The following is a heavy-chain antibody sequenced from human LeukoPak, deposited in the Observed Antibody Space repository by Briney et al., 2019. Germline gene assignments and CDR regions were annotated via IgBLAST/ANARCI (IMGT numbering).Heavy chain of an antibody. Sequence: GGSLRLSCAASGFSFSSYAMSWVRQAPGMRLEWVSSISGSGEITYYADSLEGRFTISRDNSKNTLYLQMNSLRAEDTAVYYCAKDGGSYRGSFDSWGQGTLVTVSS. CDR2: ISGSGEIT. CDR3: AKDGGSYRGSFDS. CDR1: GFSFSSYA. V-gene: IGHV3-23*01. D-gene: IGHD3-10*01. J-gene: IGHJ4*02.